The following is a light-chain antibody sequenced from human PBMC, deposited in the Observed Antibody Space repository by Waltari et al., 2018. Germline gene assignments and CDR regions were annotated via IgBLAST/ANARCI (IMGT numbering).Light chain of an antibody. CDR1: SSDVGFCHY. V-gene: IGLV2-14*01. CDR2: DVS. CDR3: NSYAGSSSWV. J-gene: IGLJ3*02. Sequence: QSALTQPASVSGSPRQSITISYTGTSSDVGFCHYVSLYQQHPGKAPKLMIYDVSERPSGVSNRFSGSKSGNTASLTISGLQAEDEAYYYCNSYAGSSSWVFGGGTKLTVL.